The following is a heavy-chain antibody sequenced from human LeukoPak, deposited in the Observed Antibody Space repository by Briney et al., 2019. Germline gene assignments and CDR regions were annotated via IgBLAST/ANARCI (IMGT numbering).Heavy chain of an antibody. V-gene: IGHV1-8*01. J-gene: IGHJ6*02. Sequence: ASVKVSCKASGYSFASYDINWVRQATGQGLEWLGWVNPNSGNTGYAQKFQGRVTMTRNTSINTAYMELTSLTSEDTAVYYCARVTRYYYGMDVWGQGTTVTVSS. CDR2: VNPNSGNT. CDR1: GYSFASYD. D-gene: IGHD1-14*01. CDR3: ARVTRYYYGMDV.